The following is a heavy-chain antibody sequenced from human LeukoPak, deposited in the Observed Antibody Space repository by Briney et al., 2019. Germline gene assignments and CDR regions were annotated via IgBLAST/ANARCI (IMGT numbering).Heavy chain of an antibody. Sequence: KPSETLSLTCTVSGGSISSSSYYWGWIRQPPGKGLEWIGSIYYSGSTYYNPSLKSRVTISVDTSKNQFSLKLGSVTAADTAVYYCARGVPSSSSPRLDYWGQGTLVTVSS. V-gene: IGHV4-39*01. CDR2: IYYSGST. CDR1: GGSISSSSYY. D-gene: IGHD6-6*01. CDR3: ARGVPSSSSPRLDY. J-gene: IGHJ4*02.